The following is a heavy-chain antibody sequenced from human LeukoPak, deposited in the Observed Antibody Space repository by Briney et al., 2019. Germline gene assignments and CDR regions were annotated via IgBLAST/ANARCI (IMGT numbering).Heavy chain of an antibody. V-gene: IGHV3-23*01. D-gene: IGHD3-3*01. Sequence: TGGSLRLSCAASGFTFSSYAMSWVRQAPGKGLEWVSAISGSGGSTYYADSVKGRFTISRDNSKNTLYLQMNNLRAEDTAVYYCAKDRDFLRFLEWFHDYYGMDVWGQGTTVTVSS. J-gene: IGHJ6*02. CDR1: GFTFSSYA. CDR2: ISGSGGST. CDR3: AKDRDFLRFLEWFHDYYGMDV.